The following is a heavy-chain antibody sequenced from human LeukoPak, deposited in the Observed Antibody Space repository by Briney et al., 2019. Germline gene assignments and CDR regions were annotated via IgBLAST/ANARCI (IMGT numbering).Heavy chain of an antibody. CDR1: GGSLSSSY. J-gene: IGHJ4*02. Sequence: SETLSLTCTVSGGSLSSSYWSWIRQPPGKGLEWIGYIYYTGSTNYNPSLKSRVTISVDTSKNQFSLKLSSVTAADTAVYYCARLKGYSSGWYPSYYFDYWGQGTLATVSS. D-gene: IGHD6-19*01. V-gene: IGHV4-59*08. CDR3: ARLKGYSSGWYPSYYFDY. CDR2: IYYTGST.